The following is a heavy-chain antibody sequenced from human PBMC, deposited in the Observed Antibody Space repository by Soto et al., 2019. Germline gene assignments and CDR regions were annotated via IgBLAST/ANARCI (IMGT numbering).Heavy chain of an antibody. Sequence: ASVKGACKASGYPFTTYGISWVRQAPGQGLEWMGWISAYNGNTNYAQNLQGRVTMTTDTTTSTAYMELSSLRSEDTSVYYCARKYYYDSSGYLLSKYYYYGMDVWGQGTTVTVSS. CDR2: ISAYNGNT. V-gene: IGHV1-18*01. CDR1: GYPFTTYG. D-gene: IGHD3-22*01. CDR3: ARKYYYDSSGYLLSKYYYYGMDV. J-gene: IGHJ6*02.